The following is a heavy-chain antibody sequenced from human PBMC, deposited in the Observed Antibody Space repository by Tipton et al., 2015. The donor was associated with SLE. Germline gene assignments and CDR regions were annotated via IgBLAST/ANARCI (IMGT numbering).Heavy chain of an antibody. Sequence: TLSLTCAVYGGSFSGYYWSWIRQSPGKGLEWIGRIHHGGSTNYNPSLESRLTLSVDTSKNHFFLKLRSVTAADTAVYYCARSLGTGYFDYWGQGTLVTVSS. CDR3: ARSLGTGYFDY. V-gene: IGHV4-34*01. J-gene: IGHJ4*02. D-gene: IGHD7-27*01. CDR2: IHHGGST. CDR1: GGSFSGYY.